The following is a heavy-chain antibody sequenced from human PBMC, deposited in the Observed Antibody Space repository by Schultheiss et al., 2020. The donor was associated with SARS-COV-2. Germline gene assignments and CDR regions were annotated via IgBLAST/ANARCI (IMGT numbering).Heavy chain of an antibody. CDR2: IYYSGIT. V-gene: IGHV4-59*08. J-gene: IGHJ4*02. CDR3: ARLEDSSSPLDY. D-gene: IGHD6-13*01. CDR1: GGSISSYY. Sequence: SETLSLTCTVSGGSISSYYWSWIRQPPGKRLEWVGYIYYSGITNYNPSLKGRVTISIDTSKSQFSLKVSSVTAADTAVYYCARLEDSSSPLDYWGQGTLVTVSS.